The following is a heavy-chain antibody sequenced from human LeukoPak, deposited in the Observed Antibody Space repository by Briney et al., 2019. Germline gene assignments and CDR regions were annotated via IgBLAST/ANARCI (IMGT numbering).Heavy chain of an antibody. CDR2: IYYSGST. V-gene: IGHV4-39*07. J-gene: IGHJ4*02. Sequence: SETLSLTCTVSGGSISSSSYYWGWIRQPPGKGLEWIGSIYYSGSTYYNPSLKSRVTISVDTSKNRFSLKLSSVTAADTAVYYCARDQPKAVDTAMGVDYWGQGTLVTVSS. D-gene: IGHD5-18*01. CDR3: ARDQPKAVDTAMGVDY. CDR1: GGSISSSSYY.